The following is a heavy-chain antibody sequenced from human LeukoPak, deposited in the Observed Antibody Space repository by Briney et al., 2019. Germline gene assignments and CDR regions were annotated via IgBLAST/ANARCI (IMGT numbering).Heavy chain of an antibody. CDR1: GFTFSSYS. Sequence: GGSLRLSCAASGFTFSSYSMNWVRQAPGKGLEWVSSISSSSNYIYYADSVKGRFTISRDNAKNSLYLQMNSLRAEDTAVYYCARGVNWFDPWGQGTLVTVSS. V-gene: IGHV3-21*01. CDR3: ARGVNWFDP. J-gene: IGHJ5*02. CDR2: ISSSSNYI. D-gene: IGHD6-13*01.